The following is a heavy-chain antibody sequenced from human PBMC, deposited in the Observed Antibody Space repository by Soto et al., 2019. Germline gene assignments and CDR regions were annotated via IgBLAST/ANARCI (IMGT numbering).Heavy chain of an antibody. CDR2: IYYSGST. D-gene: IGHD2-2*02. CDR3: ARARKVVVPAAIRWFDP. V-gene: IGHV4-31*03. J-gene: IGHJ5*02. CDR1: GGSISSGGYY. Sequence: PSETLSLTCTVSGGSISSGGYYWSWIRQHPGKGLEWIGYIYYSGSTYYNPSLKSRVTTSVDTSKNQFSLKLSSVTAADTAVYYCARARKVVVPAAIRWFDPWGQGTLVTVSS.